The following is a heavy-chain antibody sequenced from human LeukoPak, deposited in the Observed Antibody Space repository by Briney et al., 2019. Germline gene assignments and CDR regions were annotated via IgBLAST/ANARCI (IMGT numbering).Heavy chain of an antibody. CDR2: IYYGGST. Sequence: SQTLSLTCTVSGGSISRGGHSWSWIRQHPGKGLEWIGYIYYGGSTYYNPSLESRVTISVDTSKNQFSLKLNSVTAADTAVYYCASPPDYWGQGTLVTVSS. V-gene: IGHV4-31*03. J-gene: IGHJ4*02. CDR3: ASPPDY. CDR1: GGSISRGGHS.